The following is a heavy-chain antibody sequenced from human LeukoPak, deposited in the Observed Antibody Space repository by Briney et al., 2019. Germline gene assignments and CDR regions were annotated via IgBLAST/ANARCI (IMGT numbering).Heavy chain of an antibody. CDR2: IYYSGST. J-gene: IGHJ4*02. V-gene: IGHV4-31*03. CDR3: ARADCRGGICHTFDY. Sequence: SQALSLTCTVSGASISSGGHYWSWIRQHPGKGLEWIGYIYYSGSTSYNPSLKSRITISVDTSKNQFSLKVSSVTAADTAVYYCARADCRGGICHTFDYWGQGTLVTVSS. CDR1: GASISSGGHY. D-gene: IGHD2-15*01.